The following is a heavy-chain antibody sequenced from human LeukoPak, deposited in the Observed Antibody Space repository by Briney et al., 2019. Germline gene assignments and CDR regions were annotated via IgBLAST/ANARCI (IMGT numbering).Heavy chain of an antibody. V-gene: IGHV3-23*01. CDR1: GFTFSSYA. CDR2: ISASGGNT. CDR3: AKENHGIVGATTLIDY. D-gene: IGHD1-26*01. J-gene: IGHJ4*02. Sequence: PGGSLRLSCAASGFTFSSYAMSWVRQAPGKGLEWVSVISASGGNTYYADSVKGRFTISRDNSKNTLYLQMNSLGAEDTAVYYCAKENHGIVGATTLIDYWGQGTLVTVSS.